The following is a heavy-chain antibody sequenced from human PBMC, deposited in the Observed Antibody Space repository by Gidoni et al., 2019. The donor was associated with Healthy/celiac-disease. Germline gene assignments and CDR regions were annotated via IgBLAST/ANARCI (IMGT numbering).Heavy chain of an antibody. CDR1: GITFSSYA. V-gene: IGHV3-23*01. D-gene: IGHD2-8*01. CDR2: ISGSGGST. CDR3: AKAVLGVLDAFDI. J-gene: IGHJ3*02. Sequence: EVQLLESGGGLVQPGGSLRLSCAASGITFSSYAMSWVRQAPGKGLEWVSAISGSGGSTYYADSVKGRFTISRDNSKNTLYLQMNSLRAEDTAVYYCAKAVLGVLDAFDIWGQGTMVTVSS.